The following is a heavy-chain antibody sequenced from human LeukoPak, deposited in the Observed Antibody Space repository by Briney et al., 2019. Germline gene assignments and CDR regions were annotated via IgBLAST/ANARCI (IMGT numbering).Heavy chain of an antibody. CDR3: ARRKSAYGIAFDI. V-gene: IGHV1-46*01. CDR1: GYTFTNYY. D-gene: IGHD5-12*01. CDR2: ITPSDDTT. J-gene: IGHJ3*02. Sequence: GSSVTVSCKASGYTFTNYYMHWVRQAPGQGLEWMAMITPSDDTTSYAQKFQGRVTMTWDTSTGTVYMEVSSLRSEDTAVYYCARRKSAYGIAFDIWDQGTIVTVTS.